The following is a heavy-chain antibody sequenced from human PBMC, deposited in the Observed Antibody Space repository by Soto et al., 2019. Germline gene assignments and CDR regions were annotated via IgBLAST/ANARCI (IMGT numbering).Heavy chain of an antibody. CDR3: ARAKIDNWNYYYYGMDV. Sequence: ASVKVSCKASGYTFTTSGISWVRQAPGQGLEWMGWMNPNSGNTGYAQKFQGRVTMTRNTSISTAYMELSSLRSEDTAVYYCARAKIDNWNYYYYGMDVWGQGTTVTVSS. D-gene: IGHD1-20*01. CDR2: MNPNSGNT. CDR1: GYTFTTSG. V-gene: IGHV1-8*02. J-gene: IGHJ6*02.